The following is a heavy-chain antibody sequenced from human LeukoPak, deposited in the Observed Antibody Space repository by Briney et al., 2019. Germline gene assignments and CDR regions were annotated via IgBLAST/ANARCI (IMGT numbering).Heavy chain of an antibody. J-gene: IGHJ1*01. CDR1: GFTVSSNY. CDR3: AREVVQSPRPHFQH. D-gene: IGHD2-2*01. CDR2: IYSGGST. V-gene: IGHV3-53*01. Sequence: GGSLRLSCAASGFTVSSNYMSWVRQAPGKGLEWVSVIYSGGSTYYADSVKGRFTISRDNSKNTLYLQMNSLRAEDTAVYYCAREVVQSPRPHFQHWGQGTLVTVSS.